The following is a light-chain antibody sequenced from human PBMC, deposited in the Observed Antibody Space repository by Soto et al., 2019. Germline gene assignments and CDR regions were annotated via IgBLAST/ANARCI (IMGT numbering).Light chain of an antibody. CDR3: QQRSNWPYT. V-gene: IGKV3-11*01. J-gene: IGKJ2*01. CDR1: QSVSSY. Sequence: EIVLTQSPATLSLSPGERATLSCRASQSVSSYLAWYQQKPGQAPMLLIYDASNRATGIPARFSGSRSGTDFTLTISSLEPEDFAVYYCQQRSNWPYTFVQGTKLEIK. CDR2: DAS.